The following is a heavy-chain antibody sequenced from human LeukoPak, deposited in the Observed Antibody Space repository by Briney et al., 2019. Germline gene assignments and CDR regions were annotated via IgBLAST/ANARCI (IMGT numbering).Heavy chain of an antibody. CDR1: GGSISSSNW. V-gene: IGHV4-4*02. J-gene: IGHJ4*02. D-gene: IGHD2-15*01. CDR3: ARWTKRVAAAFDY. CDR2: IYHSGST. Sequence: SETLSLTCAVSGGSISSSNWWSWVRQPPGKGLEWIEEIYHSGSTNYNPSLKSRVTISVDKSKNQFSLKLSSVTAADTAVYYCARWTKRVAAAFDYWGQGTLVTVSS.